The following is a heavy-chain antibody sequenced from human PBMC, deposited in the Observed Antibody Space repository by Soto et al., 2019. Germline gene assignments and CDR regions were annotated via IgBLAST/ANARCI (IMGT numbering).Heavy chain of an antibody. CDR3: ATEEAFGSIDN. D-gene: IGHD3-16*01. J-gene: IGHJ4*02. Sequence: DVQVEEAGGGLLKPGGSRRLSCVVSALTLSNAWMTWVRQATGKGLEWVGRIKCRSDGDTIDYAAPVKGRFTISRDDEKDTVYLQMNSLKTEDTAVYYCATEEAFGSIDNWSQGTPVIVS. V-gene: IGHV3-15*01. CDR2: IKCRSDGDTI. CDR1: ALTLSNAW.